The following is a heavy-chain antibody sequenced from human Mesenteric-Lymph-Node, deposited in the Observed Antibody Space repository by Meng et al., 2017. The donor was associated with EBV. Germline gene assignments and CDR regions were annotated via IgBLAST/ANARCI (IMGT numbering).Heavy chain of an antibody. CDR3: AKANSSGRSSWFDP. J-gene: IGHJ5*02. Sequence: QVHLQESGPGLVKPSGTLSLTCAVSGGSITTYNWWSWVRQPPGKGLEWIGEVFHSGTTNSNASLRSRLTISVDKSKNQFSLKLTSVTAADTAVYYCAKANSSGRSSWFDPWGQGTLVTVSS. CDR1: GGSITTYNW. V-gene: IGHV4-4*02. D-gene: IGHD3-10*01. CDR2: VFHSGTT.